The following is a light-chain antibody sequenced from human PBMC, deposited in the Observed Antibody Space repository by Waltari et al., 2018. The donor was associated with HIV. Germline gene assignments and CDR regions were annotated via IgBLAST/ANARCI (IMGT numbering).Light chain of an antibody. CDR2: EVS. Sequence: QSALTQTASVSGSPGQSIPISCTRTTSDVVGYTYVSWYQQHPGKAPKLMISEVSNRPSGVTNRFSGSKSGNTASLTISGLQVEDEADYYCSSYTSSSTLYVFGTGTKVTVL. J-gene: IGLJ1*01. V-gene: IGLV2-14*01. CDR1: TSDVVGYTY. CDR3: SSYTSSSTLYV.